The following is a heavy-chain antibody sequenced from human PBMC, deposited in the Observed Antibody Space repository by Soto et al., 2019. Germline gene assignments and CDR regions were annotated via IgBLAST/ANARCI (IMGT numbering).Heavy chain of an antibody. V-gene: IGHV5-51*01. Sequence: GESLKISCQGSGFTFTTYWIGWVRQVPGKGLEWMGVIYPDDSDTRYSPSFQGWVTISADKSNSTAYLQWSSLEASDTAVYYCARAFRSNYYAFWGQGTLVTVSS. D-gene: IGHD3-3*01. CDR1: GFTFTTYW. J-gene: IGHJ4*02. CDR3: ARAFRSNYYAF. CDR2: IYPDDSDT.